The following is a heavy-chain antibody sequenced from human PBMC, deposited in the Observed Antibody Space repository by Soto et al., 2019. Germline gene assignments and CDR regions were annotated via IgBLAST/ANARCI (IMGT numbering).Heavy chain of an antibody. D-gene: IGHD1-1*01. CDR1: GFPLATYW. V-gene: IGHV3-7*04. CDR2: IKPDGSEK. J-gene: IGHJ4*02. Sequence: EVQLVESWGGLVQRGGSLRLSCAASGFPLATYWMTWVRQAPGKGLEWVANIKPDGSEKTYLDSVKGRFTISRDDAENSLLLQMNSLRAEDTGVYYCARVAYRWNGKDYWGRGTLVTVSS. CDR3: ARVAYRWNGKDY.